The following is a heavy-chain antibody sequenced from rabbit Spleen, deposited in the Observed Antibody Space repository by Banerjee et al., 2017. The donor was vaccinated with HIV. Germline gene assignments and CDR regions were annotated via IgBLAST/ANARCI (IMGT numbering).Heavy chain of an antibody. CDR1: GFSFSRHF. Sequence: QSLEESGGDLVKPGASLTLTCTASGFSFSRHFMCWVRQAPGKGLEWIACIYANSGATTWYASWVNGRFTISKTSSTTVTLQMTSLTAADTATYFCARDSQYAGYAGFGYATLDYGMDLWGPGTLVTVS. J-gene: IGHJ6*01. V-gene: IGHV1S40*01. D-gene: IGHD6-1*01. CDR3: ARDSQYAGYAGFGYATLDYGMDL. CDR2: IYANSGATT.